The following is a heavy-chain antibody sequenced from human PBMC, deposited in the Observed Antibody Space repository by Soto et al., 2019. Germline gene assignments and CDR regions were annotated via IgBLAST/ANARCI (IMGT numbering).Heavy chain of an antibody. D-gene: IGHD3-22*01. V-gene: IGHV1-69*02. CDR2: IIPILGIA. J-gene: IGHJ1*01. CDR3: ARETGTIIVEH. CDR1: GGTFSSYT. Sequence: QVQLVQSGAEVKKPGSSVKVSCKASGGTFSSYTISWVRQAPGQGLEWMGRIIPILGIANYAQKFQGRVTITADKSTSTAYMELSSLRSEDTAVYYCARETGTIIVEHWGQGTLGTVSS.